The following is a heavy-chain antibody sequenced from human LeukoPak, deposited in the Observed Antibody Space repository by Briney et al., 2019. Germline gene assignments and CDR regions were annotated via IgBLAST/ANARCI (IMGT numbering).Heavy chain of an antibody. Sequence: SETLSLTCTVSGAPISSSTYYWGWIRQPPGEGLEGIGSASYSGNTYYNPSLKSRVTILVDTSKNQFSLKMTSVTAADTAVYYCARDQYYDVSTYYEIDYWGQGTLVTVSS. D-gene: IGHD3-22*01. CDR1: GAPISSSTYY. CDR3: ARDQYYDVSTYYEIDY. J-gene: IGHJ4*02. V-gene: IGHV4-39*07. CDR2: ASYSGNT.